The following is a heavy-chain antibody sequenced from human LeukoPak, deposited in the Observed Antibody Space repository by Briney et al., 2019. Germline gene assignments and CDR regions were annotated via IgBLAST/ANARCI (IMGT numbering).Heavy chain of an antibody. D-gene: IGHD6-13*01. Sequence: GGSLRLSCATSGFTFRSYAMSWVRQAPGKGLEWVSGISWNSGSIGYADSVKGRFTISRDNAKNSLYLQMNSLRAEDTALYYCAKDLAATIPVGFDYWGQGTLVTVSS. J-gene: IGHJ4*02. CDR3: AKDLAATIPVGFDY. V-gene: IGHV3-9*01. CDR2: ISWNSGSI. CDR1: GFTFRSYA.